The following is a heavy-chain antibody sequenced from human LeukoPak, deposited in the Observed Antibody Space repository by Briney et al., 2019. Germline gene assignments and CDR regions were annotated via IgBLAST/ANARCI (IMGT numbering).Heavy chain of an antibody. CDR1: GFTFSSYW. Sequence: PGGSLRLSCAASGFTFSSYWMHWVRQAPGKGLEWVSGISWNSVSINYADSVKGRFTISRDNAKNSLYLQMNSLRAEDTALYYCARGSTITTDDNWFDPWGQGTLVTVSS. D-gene: IGHD4-11*01. CDR3: ARGSTITTDDNWFDP. J-gene: IGHJ5*02. CDR2: ISWNSVSI. V-gene: IGHV3-9*01.